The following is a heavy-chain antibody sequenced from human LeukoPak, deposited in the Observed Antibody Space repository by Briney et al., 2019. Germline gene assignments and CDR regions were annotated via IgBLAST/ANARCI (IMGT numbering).Heavy chain of an antibody. J-gene: IGHJ4*02. Sequence: PGGSLRLSCAASGFSFSNDSMNWVRQAPGKGLEWVSSITSLGTYTYYADSVKGRFTISRDNANNSLSLQMNSLRGEDTAVYYCARIFLTYSGYDLNFFDSWGQGALVTVSP. CDR1: GFSFSNDS. CDR3: ARIFLTYSGYDLNFFDS. CDR2: ITSLGTYT. D-gene: IGHD5-12*01. V-gene: IGHV3-21*01.